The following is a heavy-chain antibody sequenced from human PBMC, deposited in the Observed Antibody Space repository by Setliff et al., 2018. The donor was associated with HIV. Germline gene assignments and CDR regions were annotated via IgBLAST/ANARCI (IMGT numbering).Heavy chain of an antibody. CDR2: ISYDGSNK. J-gene: IGHJ6*03. Sequence: GGSLRLSCAASVFTFSTYAMHWVRQAPGKGLEWVAVISYDGSNKYYADSVKGRLTISRDNSNNTLYLQMNSLRAEDTAVYYCAKSGYCGSSTCRNYFYYMDVWGKGTTVTVSS. D-gene: IGHD2-2*01. V-gene: IGHV3-30*04. CDR3: AKSGYCGSSTCRNYFYYMDV. CDR1: VFTFSTYA.